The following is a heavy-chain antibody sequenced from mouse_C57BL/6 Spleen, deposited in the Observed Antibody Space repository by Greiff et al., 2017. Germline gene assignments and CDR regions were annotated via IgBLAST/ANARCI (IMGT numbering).Heavy chain of an antibody. CDR3: ARRGTTDLAGGWFAY. V-gene: IGHV1-69*01. D-gene: IGHD1-1*01. Sequence: QVQLKQPGAELVMPGASVKLSCKASGYTFTSYWMHWVKQRPGQGLEWIGEIDPSDSYTNYNQKFKGKSTLTVDKSSSTAYMQLSSLTSEDSAVYYCARRGTTDLAGGWFAYWGQGTLVTVSA. J-gene: IGHJ3*01. CDR2: IDPSDSYT. CDR1: GYTFTSYW.